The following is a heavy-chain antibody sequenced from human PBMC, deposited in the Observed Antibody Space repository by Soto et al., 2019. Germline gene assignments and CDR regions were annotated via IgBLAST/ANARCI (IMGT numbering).Heavy chain of an antibody. J-gene: IGHJ6*02. CDR1: GFTFSSYG. CDR3: ARDRKVATSYYYYGMDV. V-gene: IGHV3-33*01. Sequence: QVQLVESGGGVVQPGRSLRLSCAASGFTFSSYGMYWVRQAPGKGLEWVAVIWYDGSNKYYADSVKGRFTISRDNSKNTLYLQMNSLRAEDTAVYYCARDRKVATSYYYYGMDVWGQGTTVTVSS. D-gene: IGHD5-12*01. CDR2: IWYDGSNK.